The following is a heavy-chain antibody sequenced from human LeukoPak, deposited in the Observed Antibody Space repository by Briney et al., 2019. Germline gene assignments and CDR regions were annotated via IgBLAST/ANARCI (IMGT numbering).Heavy chain of an antibody. CDR3: ARVAVAGTLDP. Sequence: PGRSLRLSCAASGFTFSSYGMHWVRQAPGKGLEWVAVIWYDGSNKYYADPVKGRYTISRDNSKNTLYLQMNSLRAEDTAVYYCARVAVAGTLDPWGQGTLVTVSS. CDR1: GFTFSSYG. CDR2: IWYDGSNK. D-gene: IGHD6-19*01. V-gene: IGHV3-33*01. J-gene: IGHJ5*02.